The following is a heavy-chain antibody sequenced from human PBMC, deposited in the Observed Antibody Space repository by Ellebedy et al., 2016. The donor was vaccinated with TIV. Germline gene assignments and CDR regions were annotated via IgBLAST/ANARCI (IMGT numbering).Heavy chain of an antibody. D-gene: IGHD1-26*01. V-gene: IGHV3-64D*06. J-gene: IGHJ5*02. CDR2: ISSDGSST. Sequence: GESLKISCSASGFTFNSYAMHWVRQAPGKGLEYVSGISSDGSSTYYADSVKGRFTISRDNSKNTLYLQMSSLRTEDTAVYYCVRDGLRGSNYWGYWYDPWGQGTLVTVSS. CDR1: GFTFNSYA. CDR3: VRDGLRGSNYWGYWYDP.